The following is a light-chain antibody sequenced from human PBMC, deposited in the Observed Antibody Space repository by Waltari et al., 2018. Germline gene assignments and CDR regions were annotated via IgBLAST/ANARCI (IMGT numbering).Light chain of an antibody. CDR3: QHRSNWPLN. CDR1: QNVGNY. V-gene: IGKV3-11*01. Sequence: EIVLTQSPATLSLSPGEGATLSCRASQNVGNYLAWYQQKPGQAPRLLIYDTSNRATGIPAMFSGSGSGTDFTLTISGLEPEDFAVYYCQHRSNWPLNFGGGTKVEIK. CDR2: DTS. J-gene: IGKJ4*01.